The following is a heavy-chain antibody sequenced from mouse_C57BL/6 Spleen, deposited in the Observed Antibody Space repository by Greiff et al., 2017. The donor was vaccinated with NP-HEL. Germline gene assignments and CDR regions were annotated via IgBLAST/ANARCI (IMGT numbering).Heavy chain of an antibody. Sequence: QVTLKVCGPGILQSSQTLSLTCSFSGFSLSTSGMGVSWIRQPSGKGLEWLAHIYWDDDKRYNPSLKSRLTISKDTSRNQVFLKITSVDTADTATYYCARRGYYKYFDVWGTGTTVTVSS. CDR1: GFSLSTSGMG. D-gene: IGHD2-12*01. J-gene: IGHJ1*03. V-gene: IGHV8-12*01. CDR3: ARRGYYKYFDV. CDR2: IYWDDDK.